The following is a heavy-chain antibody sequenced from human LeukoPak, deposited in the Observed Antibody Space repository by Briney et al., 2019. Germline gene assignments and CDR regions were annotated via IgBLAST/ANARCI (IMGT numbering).Heavy chain of an antibody. CDR1: GPDYW. V-gene: IGHV3-7*01. CDR3: VRGGRRRDASRYTESPDY. Sequence: GGSLRLSCAASGPDYWMSWVRQPPGKGLEWVANTKEDGSERYYVDAVRGRFTTSRDNAKNSIYLQMNSLRAEDTAVYYCVRGGRRRDASRYTESPDYWGQGTLVTVSS. J-gene: IGHJ4*02. CDR2: TKEDGSER. D-gene: IGHD3-16*02.